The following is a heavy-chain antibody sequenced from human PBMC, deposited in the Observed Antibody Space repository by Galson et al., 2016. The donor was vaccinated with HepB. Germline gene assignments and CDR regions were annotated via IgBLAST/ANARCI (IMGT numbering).Heavy chain of an antibody. D-gene: IGHD3-10*01. Sequence: PALVKPTQTLTLTCTFSGFSLSTSGVGVGWIRQPPTKALEWLALIYWDDDKRYSPSLKSRLTITKDTSKNQVVLAMTNMDPVDTATYYCAQIYGSGSWDVWGQGTTVTVSS. CDR1: GFSLSTSGVG. J-gene: IGHJ6*02. CDR3: AQIYGSGSWDV. V-gene: IGHV2-5*02. CDR2: IYWDDDK.